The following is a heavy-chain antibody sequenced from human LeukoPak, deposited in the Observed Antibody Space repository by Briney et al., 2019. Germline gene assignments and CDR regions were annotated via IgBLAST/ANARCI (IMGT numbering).Heavy chain of an antibody. V-gene: IGHV3-72*01. CDR3: VRVRHGDSFDF. CDR1: GFTFGTYA. J-gene: IGHJ4*02. CDR2: IRNKAADYST. D-gene: IGHD4-17*01. Sequence: GGSLRLSCGASGFTFGTYAMTWARQAPGKGLEWVGRIRNKAADYSTDYASSVKGRFTISRDDSRNSLYLQMSSLKSEDTALYYCVRVRHGDSFDFWGQGTLVTVSS.